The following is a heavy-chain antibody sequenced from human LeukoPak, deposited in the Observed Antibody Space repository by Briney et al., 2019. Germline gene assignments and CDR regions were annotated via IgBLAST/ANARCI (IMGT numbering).Heavy chain of an antibody. CDR1: GFTFSSYA. Sequence: GGSLRLSCAASGFTFSSYAMSWVRQAPGKGLEWVSGICAGGANTSYADSVKGRFTISRGNSKNTLYLQMNSLRAEDTAVYYCAKSSAGSSFSSSAYWGQGTLVTVSS. V-gene: IGHV3-23*01. J-gene: IGHJ4*02. D-gene: IGHD2-15*01. CDR2: ICAGGANT. CDR3: AKSSAGSSFSSSAY.